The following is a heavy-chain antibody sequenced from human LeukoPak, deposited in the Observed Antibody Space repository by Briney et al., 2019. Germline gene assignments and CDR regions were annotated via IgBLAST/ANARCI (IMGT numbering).Heavy chain of an antibody. Sequence: SETLSLTCTVSCGSITTYYWSWIRQPPGKGLEWIGYIYYTGSSNYNPSLKSRVTLSVDTSKNQFSLKLSSVTAADTAVYYCAKYDTSGNYMDVWGKGTTVTVSS. CDR2: IYYTGSS. J-gene: IGHJ6*03. CDR3: AKYDTSGNYMDV. V-gene: IGHV4-59*01. D-gene: IGHD3-22*01. CDR1: CGSITTYY.